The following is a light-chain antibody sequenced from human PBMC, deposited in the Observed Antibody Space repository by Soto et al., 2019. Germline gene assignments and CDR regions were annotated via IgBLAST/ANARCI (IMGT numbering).Light chain of an antibody. CDR1: QSISVW. V-gene: IGKV1-5*03. CDR3: QQYNNRWT. CDR2: KAS. Sequence: DIQMTQSPSTLSASVGDRVTITCRASQSISVWLAWFQQKPGNAPKLLIYKASTLESGVPSRFSGSGSGTEFTLTNSSLQPDDSATYYCQQYNNRWTFGQGTKVVIK. J-gene: IGKJ1*01.